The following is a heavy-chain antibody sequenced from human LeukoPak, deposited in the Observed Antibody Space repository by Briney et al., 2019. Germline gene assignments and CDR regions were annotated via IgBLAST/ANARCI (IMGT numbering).Heavy chain of an antibody. CDR3: AEDLAAAGTLGAFDI. D-gene: IGHD6-13*01. Sequence: GRSLRLSCAASGFTFSSSGMHWVRQAPGKGLEWVAIISYDGSHKYYADSVKGRFTISRDNSKNTLYLQMISLRAEDTAVYYCAEDLAAAGTLGAFDIWGQGTMVTVSS. V-gene: IGHV3-30*18. CDR2: ISYDGSHK. J-gene: IGHJ3*02. CDR1: GFTFSSSG.